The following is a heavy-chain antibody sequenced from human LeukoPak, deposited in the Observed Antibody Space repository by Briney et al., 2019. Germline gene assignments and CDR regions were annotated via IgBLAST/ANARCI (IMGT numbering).Heavy chain of an antibody. Sequence: SVKVSCKASGGTFSSYAISWVRQAPGQGLEWMGRIIPILGIANYAQKFQGRVTITADKSTSTAYMELSSLRSEDTAVYYCARAGCSSTSCYGARSGFSDYWGQGTLVTVSS. J-gene: IGHJ4*02. D-gene: IGHD2-2*01. CDR1: GGTFSSYA. CDR3: ARAGCSSTSCYGARSGFSDY. V-gene: IGHV1-69*04. CDR2: IIPILGIA.